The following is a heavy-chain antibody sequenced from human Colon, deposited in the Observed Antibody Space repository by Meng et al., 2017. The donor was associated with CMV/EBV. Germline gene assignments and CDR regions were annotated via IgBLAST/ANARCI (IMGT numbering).Heavy chain of an antibody. J-gene: IGHJ4*02. CDR3: ATHCDGNCYRD. V-gene: IGHV3-74*01. CDR1: GSAFSNYG. D-gene: IGHD2-21*02. CDR2: ISNDGSIT. Sequence: SCEASGSAFSNYGMHWVRQAPGKGVVWVSRISNDGSITSYADSVKGRFTVSRDNAKNTLYLQMNSLRAEDTAVYYCATHCDGNCYRDWGQGTLVTVSS.